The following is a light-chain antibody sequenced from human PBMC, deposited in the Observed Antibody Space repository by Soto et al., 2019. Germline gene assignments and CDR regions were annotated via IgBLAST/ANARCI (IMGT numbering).Light chain of an antibody. CDR1: SSNIGSNY. Sequence: QSVLTQPPSASGTPGQRVTISCSGSSSNIGSNYVYWYQQLPGTVPQLLIYRNSERPSGVPDRFSGSTSGTSASPAISGLRSEDEGDYYCAACDDSLSGVVFGGGTKLTVL. J-gene: IGLJ2*01. V-gene: IGLV1-47*01. CDR2: RNS. CDR3: AACDDSLSGVV.